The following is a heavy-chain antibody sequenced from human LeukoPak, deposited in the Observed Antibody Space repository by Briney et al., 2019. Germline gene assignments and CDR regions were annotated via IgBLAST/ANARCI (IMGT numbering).Heavy chain of an antibody. CDR1: GYSISSGYY. CDR2: IYHSGST. CDR3: ARHKGMITFGGVIWFDP. V-gene: IGHV4-38-2*02. D-gene: IGHD3-16*01. J-gene: IGHJ5*02. Sequence: PSETLSLTCTVSGYSISSGYYWGWIRQPPGKGLEWIGSIYHSGSTNYNPSLKSRVTISVDTSKNQFSLKLSSVTAADTAVYYCARHKGMITFGGVIWFDPWGQGTLVTVSS.